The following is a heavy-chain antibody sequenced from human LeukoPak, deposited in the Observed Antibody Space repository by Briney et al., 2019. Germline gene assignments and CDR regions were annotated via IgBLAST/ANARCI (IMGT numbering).Heavy chain of an antibody. CDR1: GYTFTSYY. J-gene: IGHJ5*02. CDR3: ARGLPDSASYNWFDP. CDR2: INPSGGST. D-gene: IGHD6-6*01. V-gene: IGHV1-46*01. Sequence: ASVKVSCKASGYTFTSYYMHWVRQAPGQGLEWMGIINPSGGSTSYAQKFQGRVTMTRDTSTSTVYMELSSLRSADTAVYYCARGLPDSASYNWFDPWGQGTLVTVSS.